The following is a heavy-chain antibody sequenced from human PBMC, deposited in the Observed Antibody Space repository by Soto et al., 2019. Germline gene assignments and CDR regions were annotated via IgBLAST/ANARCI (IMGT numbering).Heavy chain of an antibody. J-gene: IGHJ3*01. V-gene: IGHV3-74*01. Sequence: EVQLVESGGGLVQPGGSLRLSCADSGFSFSSYWMHWVRQGPGKGLVWVARINTEGSSTNYADSVEGRFTISRDNAKNTLYLQMNSLGAEDTAVYYCARSPGGYYIDWGQGTMVTVSS. D-gene: IGHD2-15*01. CDR1: GFSFSSYW. CDR3: ARSPGGYYID. CDR2: INTEGSST.